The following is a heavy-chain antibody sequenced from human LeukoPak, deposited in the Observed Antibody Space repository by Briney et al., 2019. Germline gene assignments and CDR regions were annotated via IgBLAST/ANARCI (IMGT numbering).Heavy chain of an antibody. V-gene: IGHV4-59*01. CDR2: IYYSGSA. Sequence: SETQSLTCTVSGGSITTYYWSWIRQPPGKGLEYIGYIYYSGSANYNPSLKSRVTMSVDTSKNQFSLKLSSVTPADTAVYYCARGSEAAAGIFHHWGQGILVTVSS. CDR3: ARGSEAAAGIFHH. D-gene: IGHD6-13*01. CDR1: GGSITTYY. J-gene: IGHJ4*02.